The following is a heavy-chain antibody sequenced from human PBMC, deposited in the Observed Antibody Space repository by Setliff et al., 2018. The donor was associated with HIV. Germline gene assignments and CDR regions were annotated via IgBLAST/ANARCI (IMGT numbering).Heavy chain of an antibody. CDR2: IYTSGST. CDR1: GGSISSGSYY. V-gene: IGHV4-61*02. Sequence: LSITCTVSGGSISSGSYYWTWIRQPAGKGLEWIGRIYTSGSTNYNPSLKSRVAISLDTSKNQFSLKLTSVTAADTAVYYCARAMGGSRTDFDYWGQGTLVTVSS. D-gene: IGHD2-2*01. CDR3: ARAMGGSRTDFDY. J-gene: IGHJ4*02.